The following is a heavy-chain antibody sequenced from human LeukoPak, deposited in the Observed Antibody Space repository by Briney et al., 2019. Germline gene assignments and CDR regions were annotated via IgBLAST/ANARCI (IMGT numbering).Heavy chain of an antibody. V-gene: IGHV1-18*01. CDR2: ISAYNGNT. Sequence: GASVKVSCKASGYTFTSYGISWVRQAPGQGLDWMGWISAYNGNTNYAQKLQGRVTMTTDTSTSTAYMELRSLRSDDTAVYYCARDQTSGGWKGSFDYWGQGTLVTVSS. D-gene: IGHD6-19*01. CDR1: GYTFTSYG. CDR3: ARDQTSGGWKGSFDY. J-gene: IGHJ4*02.